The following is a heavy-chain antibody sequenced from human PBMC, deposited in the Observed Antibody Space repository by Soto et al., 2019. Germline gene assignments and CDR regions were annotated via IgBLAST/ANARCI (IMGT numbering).Heavy chain of an antibody. CDR3: AKDPVPLVELRRYYFDY. D-gene: IGHD1-7*01. Sequence: GGSLRLSCAASGFTFSSYAMSWVRQAPGKGLEWVSAISGSGGSTYYADSVKGRFTISRDNSKNTLYLQMNSLRAEDTAVYYCAKDPVPLVELRRYYFDYWGQGTLVTVSS. V-gene: IGHV3-23*01. CDR2: ISGSGGST. J-gene: IGHJ4*02. CDR1: GFTFSSYA.